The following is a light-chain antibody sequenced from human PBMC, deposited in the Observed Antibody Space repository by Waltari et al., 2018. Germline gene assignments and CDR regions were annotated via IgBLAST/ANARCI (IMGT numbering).Light chain of an antibody. Sequence: QSALTQPRSVSGSPGQSITIPCTGTSSDVGSYNFVSWYRQYAGKAPKRMIYDVNERPSGVPDRFSGSKSGNTASLTISGLQAEDEADYYCCSYVGGNIIFGGGTKLTVL. CDR3: CSYVGGNII. V-gene: IGLV2-11*01. CDR1: SSDVGSYNF. J-gene: IGLJ2*01. CDR2: DVN.